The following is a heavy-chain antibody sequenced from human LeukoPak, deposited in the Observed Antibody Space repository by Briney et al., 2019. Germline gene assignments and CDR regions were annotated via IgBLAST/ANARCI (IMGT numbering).Heavy chain of an antibody. CDR2: INPSGGST. V-gene: IGHV1-46*01. CDR3: ARVEYSYSSTWDKALDY. D-gene: IGHD6-13*01. J-gene: IGHJ4*02. CDR1: GYTFTSYY. Sequence: GASVKVSCKASGYTFTSYYMHWVRQAPGQGLEWMGIINPSGGSTSYAQKFQGRVTMTRDTSTSTVYMELSSLRSEDTAVYYCARVEYSYSSTWDKALDYWGQGTLVTVSS.